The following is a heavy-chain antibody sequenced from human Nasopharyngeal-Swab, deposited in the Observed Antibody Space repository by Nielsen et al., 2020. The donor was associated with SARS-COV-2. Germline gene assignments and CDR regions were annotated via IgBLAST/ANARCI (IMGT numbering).Heavy chain of an antibody. CDR2: ISYDGSNK. J-gene: IGHJ4*02. D-gene: IGHD3-22*01. CDR1: GFTFSSYA. CDR3: ARGSWYYYDSSGYLLSNFDY. V-gene: IGHV3-30-3*01. Sequence: GESLKISCAASGFTFSSYALHWVRQAPGKGLEWVAVISYDGSNKYYADSVKGRFTISRDNSKNTLYLQMNSLRAEDTAVYYCARGSWYYYDSSGYLLSNFDYWGQGTLVTVS.